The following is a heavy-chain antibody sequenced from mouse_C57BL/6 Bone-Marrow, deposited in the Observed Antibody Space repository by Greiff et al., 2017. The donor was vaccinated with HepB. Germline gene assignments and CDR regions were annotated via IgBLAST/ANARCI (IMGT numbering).Heavy chain of an antibody. V-gene: IGHV1-59*01. CDR3: ARPIYYGSREGFAY. CDR1: GYTFTSYW. CDR2: IDPSDSYT. Sequence: QVQLQQPGAELVRPGTSVKLSCKASGYTFTSYWMHWVKQRPGQGLEWIGVIDPSDSYTNYNQKFKGKATLTVDTSSSTAYMQLSSLTSEDSAVYYCARPIYYGSREGFAYWGQGTLVTVSA. J-gene: IGHJ3*01. D-gene: IGHD1-1*01.